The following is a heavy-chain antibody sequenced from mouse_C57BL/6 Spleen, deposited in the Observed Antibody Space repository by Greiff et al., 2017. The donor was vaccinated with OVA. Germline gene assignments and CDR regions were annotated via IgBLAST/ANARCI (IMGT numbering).Heavy chain of an antibody. D-gene: IGHD2-2*01. J-gene: IGHJ4*01. CDR3: ASRLLWFTRYAMDY. CDR2: INPNNGGT. Sequence: EVQLQQSGPELVKPGASVKISCKASGYTFTDYYMNWVKQSHGKSLEWIGDINPNNGGTSYNQKFKGKATLTVDKSSSTAYMELRSLTSEDSAVYYCASRLLWFTRYAMDYWGQGTSVTVSS. CDR1: GYTFTDYY. V-gene: IGHV1-26*01.